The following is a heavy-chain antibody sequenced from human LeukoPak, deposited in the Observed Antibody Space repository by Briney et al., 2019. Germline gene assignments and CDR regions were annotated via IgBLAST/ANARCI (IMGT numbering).Heavy chain of an antibody. Sequence: SETLSLTCAVYGGSFSGYYWSWIRQPPGKGLEWIGEINHSGSTNYNPSLKSRVTISVDTSKNQFSLKLSSVTAADTAVYYCARAGRIGWLLKVWGQGTLVTVSS. CDR3: ARAGRIGWLLKV. J-gene: IGHJ4*02. CDR2: INHSGST. CDR1: GGSFSGYY. D-gene: IGHD5-12*01. V-gene: IGHV4-34*01.